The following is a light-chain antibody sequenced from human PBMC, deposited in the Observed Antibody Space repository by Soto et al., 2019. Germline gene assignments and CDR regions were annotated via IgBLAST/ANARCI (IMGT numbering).Light chain of an antibody. J-gene: IGKJ5*01. V-gene: IGKV4-1*01. CDR1: QSVLYSSNNKNY. CDR3: QQYYSTPIT. Sequence: DIVMTQSPDSLAVSLGERATINWKSSQSVLYSSNNKNYLAWYQQKPGQSPKLLIYWASTRESGVPDRFSGSGSGTDFSLTISSLQAEDVAVYYCQQYYSTPITFGQGTRLEIK. CDR2: WAS.